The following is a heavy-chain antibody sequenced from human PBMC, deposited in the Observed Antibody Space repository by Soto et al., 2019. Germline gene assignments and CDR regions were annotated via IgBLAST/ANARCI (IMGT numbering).Heavy chain of an antibody. CDR2: IRSSRYGART. Sequence: SLRRSCAPSGCTFRGHLMSWARQASGKGLDWVGVIRSSRYGARTDYAASVKGRFFISRDDFKSIAFLQMNNLETEDTAVYYCTRAPLRCSGGSCYSADAWGERTLVTVCS. CDR1: GCTFRGHL. CDR3: TRAPLRCSGGSCYSADA. V-gene: IGHV3-49*04. D-gene: IGHD2-15*01. J-gene: IGHJ5*02.